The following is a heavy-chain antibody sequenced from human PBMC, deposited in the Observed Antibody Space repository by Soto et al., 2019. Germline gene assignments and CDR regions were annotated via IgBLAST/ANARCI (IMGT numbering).Heavy chain of an antibody. V-gene: IGHV3-23*01. D-gene: IGHD3-16*01. Sequence: EVQLLESGGGLVQPGGSLRLSCAASGFTFNTFEMSWVRQAPGRGLEWVSFISDESIRTYYADAVKARFTISGDNSKYTLYLQMNSLTAEDTAVYACVKGGWLDFWGQGTLVTVSS. J-gene: IGHJ5*01. CDR3: VKGGWLDF. CDR2: ISDESIRT. CDR1: GFTFNTFE.